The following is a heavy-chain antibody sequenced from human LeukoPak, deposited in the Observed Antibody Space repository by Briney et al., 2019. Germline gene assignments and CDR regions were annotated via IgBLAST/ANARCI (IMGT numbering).Heavy chain of an antibody. V-gene: IGHV3-30*04. CDR3: AREEWEAFDY. J-gene: IGHJ4*02. D-gene: IGHD1-26*01. CDR2: ISYDGSNK. CDR1: GFTFSSYA. Sequence: PGGSLRLSCAASGFTFSSYAMHWVRQAPGKGLEWVAVISYDGSNKYYADSVKGRFTISRDNSKNMLYLQMNSLRAEDTAVYYCAREEWEAFDYWGQGTLVTVSS.